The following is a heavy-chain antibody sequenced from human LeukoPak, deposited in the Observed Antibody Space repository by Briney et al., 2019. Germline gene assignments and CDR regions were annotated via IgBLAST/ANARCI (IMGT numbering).Heavy chain of an antibody. V-gene: IGHV1-18*01. CDR2: ISAYNGNT. CDR3: ARXSXQQXVQSLYDDAFDI. J-gene: IGHJ3*02. D-gene: IGHD6-13*01. CDR1: GYTFTSYG. Sequence: ASVKVSCKASGYTFTSYGISWVRQAPGQGLEWMGWISAYNGNTNYAQKLQGRVTMTTDTSTSTAYMELRSLRSDDTAVYYCARXSXQQXVQSLYDDAFDIWGQGTMVTVSS.